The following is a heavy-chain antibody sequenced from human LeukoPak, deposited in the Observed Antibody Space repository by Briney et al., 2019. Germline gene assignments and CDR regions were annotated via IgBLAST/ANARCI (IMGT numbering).Heavy chain of an antibody. V-gene: IGHV3-48*04. CDR1: GFTFSSYS. Sequence: GGSLRLSCAASGFTFSSYSMNWVRQAPGKGLEWVSYISSSSSTIYYADSVKGRFTISRDNAKNSLFLQMNSLRAEDTAIYYCVRAGSYNWFDPWGQGTLVPVSS. CDR2: ISSSSSTI. CDR3: VRAGSYNWFDP. J-gene: IGHJ5*02.